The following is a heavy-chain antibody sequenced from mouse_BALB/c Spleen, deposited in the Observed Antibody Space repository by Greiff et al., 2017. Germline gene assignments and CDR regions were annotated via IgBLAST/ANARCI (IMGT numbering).Heavy chain of an antibody. CDR2: ISSGGST. CDR1: GFAFSSYD. CDR3: AREDYAWFAY. D-gene: IGHD2-4*01. V-gene: IGHV5-6-5*01. Sequence: EVQLVESGGGLVKPGGSLKLSCADSGFAFSSYDMSWVRQTPEKRLEWVASISSGGSTYYPDSVKGRFTISRDNARNILYLQMSSLRSEDTAMYYCAREDYAWFAYWGQGTLVTVSA. J-gene: IGHJ3*01.